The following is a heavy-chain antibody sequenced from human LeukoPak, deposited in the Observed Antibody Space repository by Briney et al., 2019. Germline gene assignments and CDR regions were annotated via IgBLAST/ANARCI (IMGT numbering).Heavy chain of an antibody. J-gene: IGHJ4*02. D-gene: IGHD3-16*02. CDR3: ARAMAIYDYVWGSYRPWYFDY. CDR1: GGTFSSYA. V-gene: IGHV1-69*05. Sequence: SVKVSCKASGGTFSSYAISWVRQAPGQGLEWMGGIIPIFGTANYAQKFQGRVTITTDESTSTAYMELSSLRSEDTAVYYCARAMAIYDYVWGSYRPWYFDYWGQGTLVTVSS. CDR2: IIPIFGTA.